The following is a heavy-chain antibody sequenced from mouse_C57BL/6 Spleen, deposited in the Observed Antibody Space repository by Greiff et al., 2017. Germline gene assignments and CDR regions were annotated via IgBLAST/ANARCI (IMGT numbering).Heavy chain of an antibody. Sequence: EVQLQQSGAELVRPGASVKLSCTASGFNIKDYYMHWVKQRPEQGLEWIGRIDPEDGDTEYAPKFQGKATMTADTSSNTAYLQLSSLTSEDTAVYYCTTAQFFPWFAYWGQGTLVTVSA. CDR3: TTAQFFPWFAY. CDR2: IDPEDGDT. V-gene: IGHV14-1*01. CDR1: GFNIKDYY. J-gene: IGHJ3*01.